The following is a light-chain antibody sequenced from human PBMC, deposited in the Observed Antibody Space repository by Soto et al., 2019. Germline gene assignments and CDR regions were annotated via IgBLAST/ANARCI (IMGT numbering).Light chain of an antibody. J-gene: IGKJ1*01. CDR1: QTISSNY. CDR3: QQYVSWT. Sequence: EIVLTQSPGTLSVSPGERATLSCRASQTISSNYLAWYQQKPGQAPSLLIYGTSSRATGIPDRFSGSGSGTVFTLTTRSLEPEDSSIYYCQQYVSWTFGQGTKVQIK. CDR2: GTS. V-gene: IGKV3-20*01.